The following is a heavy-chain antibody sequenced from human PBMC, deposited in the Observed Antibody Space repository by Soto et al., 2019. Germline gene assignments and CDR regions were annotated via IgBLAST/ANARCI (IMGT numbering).Heavy chain of an antibody. CDR2: IYYSGST. CDR3: ASDQAVAGYYYGMDV. CDR1: GGSISSGDYY. J-gene: IGHJ6*02. Sequence: SETLSLTCTVSGGSISSGDYYWSWIRQPPGKGLEWIGYIYYSGSTYYNPSLKSRVTISVDTSKNQFSLKLSSVTAADTAVYYCASDQAVAGYYYGMDVSGQGITVTVSS. V-gene: IGHV4-30-4*01.